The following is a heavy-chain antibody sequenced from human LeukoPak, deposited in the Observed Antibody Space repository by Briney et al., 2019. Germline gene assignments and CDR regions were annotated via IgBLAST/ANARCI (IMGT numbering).Heavy chain of an antibody. J-gene: IGHJ4*02. Sequence: PGRSLRLSCAASGFTFSNYAMNWVRQAPGKGLECVSSISDSGGKTYYADSVKGRFTISRDNSKNTLYLQMNSLRAEDTAVYYCAKRGLGSSWSNLDYWGQGTLVTVSS. CDR3: AKRGLGSSWSNLDY. D-gene: IGHD6-13*01. V-gene: IGHV3-23*01. CDR2: ISDSGGKT. CDR1: GFTFSNYA.